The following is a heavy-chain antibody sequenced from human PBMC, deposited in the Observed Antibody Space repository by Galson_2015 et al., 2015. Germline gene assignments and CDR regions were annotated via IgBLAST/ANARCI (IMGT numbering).Heavy chain of an antibody. Sequence: SLRLSCAASGFTFSDYYMSWIRQAPGKGLEWVSYISSSGSTIYYADSVKGRFTISRDNAKNSLYLQMNSLRAEDTAVYYCASRALYDTGCFDYRGQGTLVTFSS. CDR3: ASRALYDTGCFDY. CDR1: GFTFSDYY. D-gene: IGHD5/OR15-5a*01. J-gene: IGHJ4*02. V-gene: IGHV3-11*01. CDR2: ISSSGSTI.